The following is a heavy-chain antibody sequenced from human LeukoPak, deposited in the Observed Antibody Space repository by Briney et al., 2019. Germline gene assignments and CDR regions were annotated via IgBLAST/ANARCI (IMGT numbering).Heavy chain of an antibody. CDR3: TRHQTNNYGPGTPFDF. V-gene: IGHV4-39*01. J-gene: IGHJ4*02. CDR1: GFTFSSYW. CDR2: IYKTGST. D-gene: IGHD3-10*01. Sequence: GSLRLSCAASGFTFSSYWMSWIRQPPGKGLEWIGSIYKTGSTNYSPSLKSRVFISVDTSNNQFSLKLSSVTAADTAVYFCTRHQTNNYGPGTPFDFWGQGTLVSVSS.